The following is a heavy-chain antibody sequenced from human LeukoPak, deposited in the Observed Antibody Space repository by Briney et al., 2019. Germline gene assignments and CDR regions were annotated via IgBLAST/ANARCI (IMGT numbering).Heavy chain of an antibody. CDR3: AEAGPTDF. V-gene: IGHV3-30*03. Sequence: PGRSLRLSCAASGFTFSSYGMHWVRQAPGKGLEWVAAISHDGTNTHYAESVKGRFTISRDNSKNMLYLQMNSLRAEDTALYYCAEAGPTDFWGQGTLVTVSS. J-gene: IGHJ4*02. CDR2: ISHDGTNT. CDR1: GFTFSSYG. D-gene: IGHD6-19*01.